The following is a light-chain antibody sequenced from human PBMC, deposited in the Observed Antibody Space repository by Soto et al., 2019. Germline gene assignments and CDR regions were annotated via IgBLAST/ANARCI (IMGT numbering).Light chain of an antibody. CDR3: QHYNSYSEA. CDR1: QTISSW. CDR2: KAS. J-gene: IGKJ1*01. Sequence: QMTQSPSTLSGSVGDKVTITCRASQTISSWLAWYQQKPGKPPKLLIYKASTLKSGVPSRFSGSGSGTEFTLTISSLQPDDFATYYCQHYNSYSEAFGQGTKVDIK. V-gene: IGKV1-5*03.